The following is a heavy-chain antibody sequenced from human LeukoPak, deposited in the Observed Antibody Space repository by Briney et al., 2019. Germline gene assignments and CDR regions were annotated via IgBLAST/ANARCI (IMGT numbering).Heavy chain of an antibody. Sequence: PGGSLRLSCAASGFTFSSYGMHWVRQAPGKGLEWVSSISGSGGSTYYADSVKGRFTISRDNSKNTLYLQMNSLRAEDTAVYYCAKVFIRYFDWSSAGRYMDVWGKGTTVTVSS. D-gene: IGHD3-9*01. CDR2: ISGSGGST. J-gene: IGHJ6*03. V-gene: IGHV3-23*01. CDR1: GFTFSSYG. CDR3: AKVFIRYFDWSSAGRYMDV.